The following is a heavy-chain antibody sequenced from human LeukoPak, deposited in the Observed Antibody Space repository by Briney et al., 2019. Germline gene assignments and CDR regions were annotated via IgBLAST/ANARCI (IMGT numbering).Heavy chain of an antibody. J-gene: IGHJ6*03. Sequence: SETLSLTCTVSGGSISSYYWSWIRQPPGKGLEWIGYIYTSGSTNYNPSLKSRVTISVDTSKNQFSLKLSSVTAADTAVYYCARGGQLEYSSSAWYYYYYMDVWGKGTTVTVSS. CDR2: IYTSGST. V-gene: IGHV4-4*09. D-gene: IGHD6-6*01. CDR1: GGSISSYY. CDR3: ARGGQLEYSSSAWYYYYYMDV.